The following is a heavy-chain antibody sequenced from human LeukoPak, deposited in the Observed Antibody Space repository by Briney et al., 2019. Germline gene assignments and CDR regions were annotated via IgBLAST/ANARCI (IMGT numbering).Heavy chain of an antibody. CDR1: GFTFSTYW. CDR2: INSDGSST. J-gene: IGHJ6*02. CDR3: AREFVTYYYVMDV. V-gene: IGHV3-74*01. D-gene: IGHD2-21*01. Sequence: GGSLRLSCAASGFTFSTYWMHWVRQAPGKGLVWVSRINSDGSSTSYAGAVKGRFTISRDNAKKTLYLEMNSLRAEDTAVYYCAREFVTYYYVMDVWGQGTTVTVSS.